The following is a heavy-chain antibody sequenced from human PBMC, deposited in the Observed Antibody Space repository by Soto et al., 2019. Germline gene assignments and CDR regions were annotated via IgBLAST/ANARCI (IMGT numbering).Heavy chain of an antibody. CDR2: ISYDGSNK. CDR1: GFTFSSYA. CDR3: ARPLWRDDYNWGYFDL. Sequence: QVQLVESGGGVVQPGRSLRLSCAASGFTFSSYAMHWVRQAPGKGLEWVAVISYDGSNKFYADSVKGRFIMSRDNSKNTLYLKMTSLRAEDTAEYYCARPLWRDDYNWGYFDLWGRGTLVTVSS. D-gene: IGHD4-4*01. V-gene: IGHV3-30-3*01. J-gene: IGHJ2*01.